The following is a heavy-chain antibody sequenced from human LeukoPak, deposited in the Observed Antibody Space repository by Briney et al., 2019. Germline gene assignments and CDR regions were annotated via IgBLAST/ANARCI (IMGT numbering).Heavy chain of an antibody. D-gene: IGHD1-14*01. CDR3: ARVGRGTLDYYYYMDV. CDR1: GGTFSSYA. Sequence: SVKVSCKASGGTFSSYAISWVRQAPGQGLEWMGGIIPIFGTANYAQKFQGRVTITADESTSTAYMELSSLRSEDTAAYYCARVGRGTLDYYYYMDVWGKGTTVTVSS. V-gene: IGHV1-69*01. J-gene: IGHJ6*03. CDR2: IIPIFGTA.